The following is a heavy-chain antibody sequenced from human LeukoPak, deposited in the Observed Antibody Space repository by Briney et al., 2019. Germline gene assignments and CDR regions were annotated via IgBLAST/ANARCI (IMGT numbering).Heavy chain of an antibody. V-gene: IGHV3-66*02. J-gene: IGHJ6*03. D-gene: IGHD6-13*01. Sequence: GGSLRLSCAASGFTVSSNYMSWVRQAPGKGLEWVSVIYRGGSTYYADSVKGRFTISRDNSKNTLYLQMYSLRAEDTAVYYCARDAKAAGLYYYYYYMDVWGKGTTVTVCS. CDR2: IYRGGST. CDR1: GFTVSSNY. CDR3: ARDAKAAGLYYYYYYMDV.